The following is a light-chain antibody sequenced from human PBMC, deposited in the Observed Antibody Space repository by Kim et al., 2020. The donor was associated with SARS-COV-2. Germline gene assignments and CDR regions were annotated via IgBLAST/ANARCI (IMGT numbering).Light chain of an antibody. CDR1: NIGSYS. J-gene: IGLJ3*02. Sequence: APGKTASITCGGNNIGSYSVHWYQQKPGQAPVLVIYYDSDRPSGIPERFSGSNSGNTATLTISRVEAGDEADYYCQVWDGDSDHEVFGGGTQLTVL. CDR3: QVWDGDSDHEV. V-gene: IGLV3-21*04. CDR2: YDS.